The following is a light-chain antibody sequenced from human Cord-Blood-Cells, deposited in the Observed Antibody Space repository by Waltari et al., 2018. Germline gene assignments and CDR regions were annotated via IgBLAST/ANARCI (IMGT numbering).Light chain of an antibody. CDR2: GAS. CDR3: QQYNNCPPWT. CDR1: QSVSSN. Sequence: EIVMTQSPATLSVSPGERATLSCRASQSVSSNLAWYQQKPGQAPRLLINGASTRATGIPARFSGSGSGTEGTLTISSRQSEYFAVCYCQQYNNCPPWTFGQGTDVEIK. J-gene: IGKJ1*01. V-gene: IGKV3-15*01.